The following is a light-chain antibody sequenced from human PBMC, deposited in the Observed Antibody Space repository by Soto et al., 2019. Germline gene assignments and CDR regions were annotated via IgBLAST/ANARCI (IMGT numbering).Light chain of an antibody. V-gene: IGKV3-11*01. CDR2: DAL. Sequence: EIVLTQSPATLYLSPGDRATLSCRASQSVDWYVAWYQQKPGQAPRLLIYDALKRATGTPDRFSGSGSGTDFTLTISRLEPEDFAVYYWQQRSNCPPITFGHGTKVDLK. CDR3: QQRSNCPPIT. CDR1: QSVDWY. J-gene: IGKJ3*01.